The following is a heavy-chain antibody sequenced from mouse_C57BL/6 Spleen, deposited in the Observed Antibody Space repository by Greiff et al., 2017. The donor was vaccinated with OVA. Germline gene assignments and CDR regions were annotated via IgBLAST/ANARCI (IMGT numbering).Heavy chain of an antibody. CDR1: GFTFSSYA. Sequence: DVKLQESGGGLVKPGGSLKLSCAASGFTFSSYAMSWVRQTPEKRLEWVATISDGGSYTYYPDNVKGRFTISRDNAKNNLYLQMSHLKSEDTAMYYCARDDGYYWAYWGQGTLVTVSA. D-gene: IGHD2-3*01. CDR2: ISDGGSYT. CDR3: ARDDGYYWAY. V-gene: IGHV5-4*01. J-gene: IGHJ3*01.